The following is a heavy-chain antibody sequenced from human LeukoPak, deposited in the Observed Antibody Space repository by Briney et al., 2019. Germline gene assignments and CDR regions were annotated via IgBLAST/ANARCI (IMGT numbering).Heavy chain of an antibody. CDR1: GGSFSGYY. J-gene: IGHJ4*02. Sequence: SETLSLTCAVYGGSFSGYYWSWIRQPPGKGLEWIGEINHSGSTNYNPSLRSRVTISVDTSKNQFSLKLSSVTAADTAVYYCARGVAAAGTYLGIWGQGTLVTVSS. V-gene: IGHV4-34*01. D-gene: IGHD6-13*01. CDR2: INHSGST. CDR3: ARGVAAAGTYLGI.